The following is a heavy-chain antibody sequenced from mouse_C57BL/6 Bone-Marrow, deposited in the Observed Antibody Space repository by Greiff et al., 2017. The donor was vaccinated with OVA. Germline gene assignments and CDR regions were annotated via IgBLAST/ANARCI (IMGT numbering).Heavy chain of an antibody. V-gene: IGHV1-69*01. J-gene: IGHJ4*01. Sequence: QVQLKQPGAELVMPGASVKLSCKASGYTFTSYWMHWVKQRPGQGLEWIGEIDPSDSYTNYNQKFKGKSTLTVDKSSSTAYMQLSSLTSEDSAVYYCARRTAYYSNFFLDYAMDYWGQGTSVTVSS. CDR2: IDPSDSYT. CDR3: ARRTAYYSNFFLDYAMDY. D-gene: IGHD2-5*01. CDR1: GYTFTSYW.